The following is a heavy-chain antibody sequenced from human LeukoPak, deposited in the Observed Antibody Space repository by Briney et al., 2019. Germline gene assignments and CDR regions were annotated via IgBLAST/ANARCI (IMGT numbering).Heavy chain of an antibody. J-gene: IGHJ4*02. Sequence: SETLSLTCAVYGGSFSGYYWSWIRQPPGKGLEWIGEINHSGSTNYNPSLESRVTISVDTPKNQFSLKLSSVTAADTAVYYCARVPRGGYGSGSYFDYWGQGTLVTVSS. CDR3: ARVPRGGYGSGSYFDY. CDR1: GGSFSGYY. D-gene: IGHD3-10*01. CDR2: INHSGST. V-gene: IGHV4-34*01.